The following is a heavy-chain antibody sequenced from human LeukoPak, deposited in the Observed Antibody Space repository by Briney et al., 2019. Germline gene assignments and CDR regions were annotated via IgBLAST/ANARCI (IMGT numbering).Heavy chain of an antibody. V-gene: IGHV1-46*01. J-gene: IGHJ4*02. D-gene: IGHD3-22*01. Sequence: ASVKVSCKASGYTFTSYYMHWVRQAPGQGLEWMGIINPSGGSTSYAQKFQGRVTMTRDMSTSTVYMELSSLRSEDTAVYYCARDYYDSSGYFFGEDYWGQGTLVTVSS. CDR2: INPSGGST. CDR3: ARDYYDSSGYFFGEDY. CDR1: GYTFTSYY.